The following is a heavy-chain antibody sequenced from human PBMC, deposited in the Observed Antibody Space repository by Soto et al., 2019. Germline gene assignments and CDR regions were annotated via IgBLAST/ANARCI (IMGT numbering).Heavy chain of an antibody. Sequence: PGGSLRLSCAASGFTFNIYGMHWVRQAPDKGLEWVALISYDGSNQYYADSVKGRFTISRDNSTNTLFLQMNSLRADDTAVYYCAKDQASGQGSFDSWGQGTLVTVSS. V-gene: IGHV3-30*18. CDR3: AKDQASGQGSFDS. CDR1: GFTFNIYG. J-gene: IGHJ4*02. CDR2: ISYDGSNQ.